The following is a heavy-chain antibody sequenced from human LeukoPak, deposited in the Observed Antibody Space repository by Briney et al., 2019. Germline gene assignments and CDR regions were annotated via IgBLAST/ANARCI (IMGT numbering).Heavy chain of an antibody. CDR3: ARRGTGYCSGGSCYWFDP. CDR1: GYSFTSYW. J-gene: IGHJ5*02. Sequence: GESLKISCQGSGYSFTSYWIGWVRQMPGKGLEWMGIIYPGDSDTRYSPSFQGQVIISADKSISTAYLQWSSLKASDTAMYYCARRGTGYCSGGSCYWFDPWGQGTLATVSS. V-gene: IGHV5-51*01. CDR2: IYPGDSDT. D-gene: IGHD2-15*01.